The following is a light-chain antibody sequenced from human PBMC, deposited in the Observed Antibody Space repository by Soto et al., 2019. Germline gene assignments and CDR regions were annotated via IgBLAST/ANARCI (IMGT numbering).Light chain of an antibody. V-gene: IGKV3-20*01. CDR3: HQYGNSLT. J-gene: IGKJ4*01. Sequence: DIVLTQSPGTLSLSPGERATLSCRASESVSSSYLAWYQHKPGQAPRLLIYGAFSRATGIPDRFSGSGSGTDFTLTISRLEPEDVAVYYCHQYGNSLTFGGGTKVEIK. CDR2: GAF. CDR1: ESVSSSY.